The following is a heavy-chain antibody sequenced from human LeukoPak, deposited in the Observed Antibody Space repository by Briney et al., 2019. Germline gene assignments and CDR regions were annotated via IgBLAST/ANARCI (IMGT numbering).Heavy chain of an antibody. D-gene: IGHD2-2*01. V-gene: IGHV4-61*02. J-gene: IGHJ6*03. CDR3: ARDLYCSSTSCLYYYYYMDV. CDR1: GGSISSGSYY. Sequence: PSETLSLTCTVSGGSISSGSYYWSWIRQPAGKGLEWIGRIYTSGSTNYNPSLKSRVTISVDTSKNQFSLKLSSVTAADTAVYYCARDLYCSSTSCLYYYYYMDVWGKGTTVTISS. CDR2: IYTSGST.